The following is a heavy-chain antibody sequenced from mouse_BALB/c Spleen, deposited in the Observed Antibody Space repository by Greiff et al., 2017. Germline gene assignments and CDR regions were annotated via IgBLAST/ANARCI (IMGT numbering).Heavy chain of an antibody. J-gene: IGHJ4*01. CDR3: ARAGYDYDVYYAMDY. CDR1: GYSITSGYY. D-gene: IGHD2-4*01. V-gene: IGHV3-6*02. CDR2: ISYDGSN. Sequence: EVKLMESGPGLVKPSQSLSLTCSVTGYSITSGYYWNWIRQFPGNKLEWMGYISYDGSNNYNPSLKNRISITRDTSKNQFFLKLNSVTTEDTATYYCARAGYDYDVYYAMDYWGQGTSVTVSS.